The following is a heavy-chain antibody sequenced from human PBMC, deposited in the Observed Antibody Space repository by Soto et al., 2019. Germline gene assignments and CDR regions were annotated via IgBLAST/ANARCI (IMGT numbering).Heavy chain of an antibody. CDR3: AKDDRGYSYGHQFDY. D-gene: IGHD5-18*01. J-gene: IGHJ4*02. V-gene: IGHV3-23*01. CDR1: GFTFSSYA. Sequence: GGSLRLSCAASGFTFSSYAMSWVRQAPGKGLEWVSAISGSGGSTYYADSVKGRFTISRDNSKNTLYLQMNSLRAEDTAVYYCAKDDRGYSYGHQFDYWGQGTLVTVSS. CDR2: ISGSGGST.